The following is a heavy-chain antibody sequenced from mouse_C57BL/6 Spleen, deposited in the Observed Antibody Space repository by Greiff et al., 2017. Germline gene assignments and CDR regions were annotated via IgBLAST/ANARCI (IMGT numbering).Heavy chain of an antibody. J-gene: IGHJ4*01. CDR3: ARHEDSPYYAMDY. CDR2: ISNLAYSI. V-gene: IGHV5-15*01. D-gene: IGHD6-1*01. Sequence: EVMLVESGGGLVQPGGSLKLSCAASGFTFSDYGMAWVRQAPRKGPEWVAFISNLAYSIYYADTVTGRVTISRENAKNTLYLEMSSLRSEDTAMYYCARHEDSPYYAMDYWGQGTSVTVSS. CDR1: GFTFSDYG.